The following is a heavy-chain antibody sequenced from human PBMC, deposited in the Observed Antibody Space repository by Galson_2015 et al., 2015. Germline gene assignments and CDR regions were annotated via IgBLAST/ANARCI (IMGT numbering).Heavy chain of an antibody. J-gene: IGHJ4*02. Sequence: QSGAEVKKPGASVKVSCKASGYTFTSYGISWVRQAPGQGLEWMGWISAYNGNTNYAQRLQGRVTMTTDTSTSTAYMELRSLRSDDTAVYYCARFYYYDSSGYYPCDYWGQGTLVTVSS. D-gene: IGHD3-22*01. CDR3: ARFYYYDSSGYYPCDY. CDR2: ISAYNGNT. V-gene: IGHV1-18*01. CDR1: GYTFTSYG.